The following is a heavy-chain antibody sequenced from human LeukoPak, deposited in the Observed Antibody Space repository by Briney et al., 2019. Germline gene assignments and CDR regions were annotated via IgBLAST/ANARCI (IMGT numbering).Heavy chain of an antibody. Sequence: GGSLRPSCAASGFTFSSHWMHWVRQAPGKGLVWLSRINNDGSSVSYADSVKGRFTISRDNAKNTLYLQMNSLGVEDTAVYYCARGPAPQCSGGSCYLPGDYWGQGTLVTVSS. D-gene: IGHD2-15*01. CDR3: ARGPAPQCSGGSCYLPGDY. CDR2: INNDGSSV. CDR1: GFTFSSHW. J-gene: IGHJ4*02. V-gene: IGHV3-74*01.